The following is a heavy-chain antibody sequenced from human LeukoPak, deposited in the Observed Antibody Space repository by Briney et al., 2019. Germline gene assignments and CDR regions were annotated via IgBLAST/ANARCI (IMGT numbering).Heavy chain of an antibody. CDR3: ARRRDMAYYYPMDV. CDR1: GYRFTSYW. CDR2: IYPPDSDT. V-gene: IGHV5-51*01. Sequence: NHGESLKISCKGSGYRFTSYWIGWVRQMPGKGLEWMGMIYPPDSDTRYSPSFQGQVTISADKSISTAYLQWSSLKASDSAMYYCARRRDMAYYYPMDVWGQGTTVTVSS. D-gene: IGHD2-15*01. J-gene: IGHJ6*02.